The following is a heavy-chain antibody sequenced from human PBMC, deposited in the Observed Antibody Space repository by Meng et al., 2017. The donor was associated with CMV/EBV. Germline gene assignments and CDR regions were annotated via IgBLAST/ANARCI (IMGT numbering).Heavy chain of an antibody. V-gene: IGHV3-53*01. CDR1: GFTVSSNY. CDR2: IYSGGST. J-gene: IGHJ4*02. D-gene: IGHD3-22*01. Sequence: GESLKISCAASGFTVSSNYMSWVRQAPGKGLEWVSVIYSGGSTYYADSVKGRFTISRDNSKNTLYLQMNSLRAEDTAVYYCAKDSGYLSSVLDYWGQGTLVTVSS. CDR3: AKDSGYLSSVLDY.